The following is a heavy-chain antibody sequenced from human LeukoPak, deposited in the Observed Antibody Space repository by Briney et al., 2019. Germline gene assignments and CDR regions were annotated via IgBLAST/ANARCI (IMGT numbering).Heavy chain of an antibody. J-gene: IGHJ3*02. CDR2: IYSDGST. CDR1: GFTVSNSY. Sequence: GGSLRLSCAASGFTVSNSYMSWVRQAPGKGPEWVSVIYSDGSTFYAGSVKGRFTISRDNYRNTLYLQMNSLRAEDAATYYCARSHMYGDYGEDIWGHGTVVAVSS. V-gene: IGHV3-53*01. CDR3: ARSHMYGDYGEDI. D-gene: IGHD4-17*01.